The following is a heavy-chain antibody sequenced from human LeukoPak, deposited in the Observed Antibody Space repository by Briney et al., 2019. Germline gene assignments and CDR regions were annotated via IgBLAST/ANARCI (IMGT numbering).Heavy chain of an antibody. CDR3: ARAGTYYYDSSGYYYFDY. CDR2: IIPIFGTA. V-gene: IGHV1-69*13. J-gene: IGHJ4*02. D-gene: IGHD3-22*01. CDR1: GGTFSSYA. Sequence: ASVKVSCKASGGTFSSYAISWVRQAPGQGLEWMGGIIPIFGTANYPQKFQGRVTITADESTSTAYMELSSLRSEDTAVYYCARAGTYYYDSSGYYYFDYWGQGTLVTVSS.